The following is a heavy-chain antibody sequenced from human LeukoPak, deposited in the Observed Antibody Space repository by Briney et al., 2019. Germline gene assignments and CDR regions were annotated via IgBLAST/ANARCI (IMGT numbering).Heavy chain of an antibody. D-gene: IGHD2-15*01. CDR1: GFTFTSSA. J-gene: IGHJ6*02. CDR3: ARGRGYCSGGSCYREYYYYYGMDV. Sequence: ASVKVSCKASGFTFTSSAVQWVRQARGQRLEWIGWIVVGSGNTNYAQKFQERVTITRDMSTSTAYMELSSLRSEDTAVYYCARGRGYCSGGSCYREYYYYYGMDVWGQGTTVTVSS. V-gene: IGHV1-58*01. CDR2: IVVGSGNT.